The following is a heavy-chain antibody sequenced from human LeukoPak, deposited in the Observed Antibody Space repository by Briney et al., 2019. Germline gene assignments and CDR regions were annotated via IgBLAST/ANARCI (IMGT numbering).Heavy chain of an antibody. CDR1: GFTFSNSD. CDR3: AKSRLTPHP. D-gene: IGHD1-14*01. Sequence: GGSLRLSCAASGFTFSNSDMSWVRQAPGKGLEWVSAIGGSGSSTFYADSVKGRFTVSRDNSKNTLYLQMGSLRAEDTAVYFCAKSRLTPHPWGQGTLVTVSS. J-gene: IGHJ5*02. CDR2: IGGSGSST. V-gene: IGHV3-23*01.